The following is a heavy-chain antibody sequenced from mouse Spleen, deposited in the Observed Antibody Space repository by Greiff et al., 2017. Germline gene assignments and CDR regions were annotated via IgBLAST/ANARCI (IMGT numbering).Heavy chain of an antibody. CDR2: IDPETGGT. CDR3: ARGTVVDAMDY. CDR1: GYTFTDYE. D-gene: IGHD1-1*01. J-gene: IGHJ4*01. Sequence: QVQLQQSGAELVRPGASVTLSCKASGYTFTDYEMHWVKQTPVHGLEWIGAIDPETGGTAYNQKFKGKAILTADKSSSTAYMQLSSLTSEDSAVYFCARGTVVDAMDYWGQGTSVTVSS. V-gene: IGHV1-15*01.